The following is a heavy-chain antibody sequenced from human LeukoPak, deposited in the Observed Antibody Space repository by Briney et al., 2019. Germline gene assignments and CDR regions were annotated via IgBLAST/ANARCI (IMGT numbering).Heavy chain of an antibody. D-gene: IGHD5-18*01. V-gene: IGHV3-33*01. CDR3: ARDVDTYYYYYGIDA. Sequence: GRSLRLSCAASGFTFSSYGMHWVRQAPGKGLEWVAVIWYDGSNKYYADSVKGRVTISIDNSTITLYLQMNSLRAEDTAVYYCARDVDTYYYYYGIDAWGQGTPVTVSS. CDR2: IWYDGSNK. CDR1: GFTFSSYG. J-gene: IGHJ6*02.